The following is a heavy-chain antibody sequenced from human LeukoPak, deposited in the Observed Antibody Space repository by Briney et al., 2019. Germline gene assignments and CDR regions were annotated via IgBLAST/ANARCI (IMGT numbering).Heavy chain of an antibody. V-gene: IGHV3-30*04. CDR1: GFTFSSYA. Sequence: GGSLRLSCAASGFTFSSYAMHWVRQAPGKGLEWVAVISYDGSNKYYADSVKGRFTISGDNSKNTLYLQMNSLRAEDTAVYYCARDQSSSSPGVYFDYWGQGTLVTVSS. J-gene: IGHJ4*02. CDR2: ISYDGSNK. CDR3: ARDQSSSSPGVYFDY. D-gene: IGHD6-6*01.